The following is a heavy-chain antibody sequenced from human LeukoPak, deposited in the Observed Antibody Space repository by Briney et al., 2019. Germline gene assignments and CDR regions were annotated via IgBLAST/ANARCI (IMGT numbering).Heavy chain of an antibody. Sequence: GGSLRLSCAASGFIFSSNWMHWVRQAPGKGLVWVSRINEDGSTTNHADSVKGRFTISRDNAKNTLYMQMNSLRAEDTAVYYCVRDLGGRSGHWGQRTLVTVSS. CDR2: INEDGSTT. J-gene: IGHJ4*02. V-gene: IGHV3-74*01. D-gene: IGHD1-26*01. CDR3: VRDLGGRSGH. CDR1: GFIFSSNW.